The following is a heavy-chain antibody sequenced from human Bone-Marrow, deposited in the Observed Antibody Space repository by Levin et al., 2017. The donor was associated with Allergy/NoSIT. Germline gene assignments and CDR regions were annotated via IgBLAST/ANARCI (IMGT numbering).Heavy chain of an antibody. D-gene: IGHD4-17*01. V-gene: IGHV4-31*03. Sequence: SCTVSGVSIRSDDYYWTWLRQHPGKGLDWIGNIYYSGSTYYNPSLKSRLTISIHTSENHFSLKLHSVTAADTALYYCARVRVVDYEDLGPGTTVFDPWGLGTLVTVSS. J-gene: IGHJ5*02. CDR3: ARVRVVDYEDLGPGTTVFDP. CDR2: IYYSGST. CDR1: GVSIRSDDYY.